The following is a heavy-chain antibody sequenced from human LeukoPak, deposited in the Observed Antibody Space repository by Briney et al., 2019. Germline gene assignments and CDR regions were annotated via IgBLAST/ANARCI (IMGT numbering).Heavy chain of an antibody. V-gene: IGHV3-7*03. CDR1: GFTFSSYW. CDR2: IKQDGSEK. J-gene: IGHJ4*02. CDR3: ARDLRGPRDY. D-gene: IGHD3-16*01. Sequence: GGSLRLSCAASGFTFSSYWMSWVRQAPGKGLEWVANIKQDGSEKYCVESVKGRFTISRDNAKNSLYLQMNSLRAEATAVYYCARDLRGPRDYWGQGTLVTVSS.